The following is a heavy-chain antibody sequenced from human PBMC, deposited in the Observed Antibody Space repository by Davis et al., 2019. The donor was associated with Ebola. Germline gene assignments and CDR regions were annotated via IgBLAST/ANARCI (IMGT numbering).Heavy chain of an antibody. J-gene: IGHJ6*02. D-gene: IGHD2-8*02. CDR3: AEIYWVRYGMDV. CDR1: GFTFRDYS. CDR2: ISYDGSNK. Sequence: GESLKISCAASGFTFRDYSMNWVRQAPGKGLEWVAVISYDGSNKYYADSVKGRFTISRDNSQNTLSLQMNSLRAEDTAVYYCAEIYWVRYGMDVWGQGTTVTVSS. V-gene: IGHV3-30*04.